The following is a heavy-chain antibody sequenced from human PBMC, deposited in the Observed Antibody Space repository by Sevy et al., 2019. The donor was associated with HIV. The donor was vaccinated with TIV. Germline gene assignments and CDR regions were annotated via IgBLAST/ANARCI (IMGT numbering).Heavy chain of an antibody. V-gene: IGHV4-59*13. CDR3: ARSVGTGNYFDY. J-gene: IGHJ4*02. CDR1: GGSMTSYY. D-gene: IGHD2-21*02. CDR2: IYYSGST. Sequence: SETLSLTCTVSGGSMTSYYWNWIRQPPGKGLEWIGYIYYSGSTNYNPSLKSQLTMSVDTSKNRFSLTLISVTAADTAVYHCARSVGTGNYFDYWGQGALVIVSS.